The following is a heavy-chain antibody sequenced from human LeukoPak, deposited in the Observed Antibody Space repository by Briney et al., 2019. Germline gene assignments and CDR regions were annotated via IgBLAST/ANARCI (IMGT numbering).Heavy chain of an antibody. D-gene: IGHD4-23*01. CDR3: ARLRNVGGNPHPFNV. Sequence: GGSLRLSCAASGFTFSSYAMSWVRQAPGKGLEWVSSITSTGRYIFYADSLKGRFTISRDSAKKSLYLQMNSLRAEDTAVYYCARLRNVGGNPHPFNVWGQGTTVTVSS. CDR2: ITSTGRYI. J-gene: IGHJ3*01. CDR1: GFTFSSYA. V-gene: IGHV3-21*01.